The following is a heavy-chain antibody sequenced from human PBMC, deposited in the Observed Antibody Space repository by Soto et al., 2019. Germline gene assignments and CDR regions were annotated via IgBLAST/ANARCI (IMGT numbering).Heavy chain of an antibody. Sequence: QVHLVESGGALVKPGGSLRLSCAVSGFSFSDYSMNWIRQAPGKGLEWLSYISSTATYTNYADSVRGRFTISRDSAKNSLYLDMNGVRAEDTAVYYCARARLVVEGRFDYWGQGTLVTVSS. CDR3: ARARLVVEGRFDY. CDR1: GFSFSDYS. J-gene: IGHJ4*02. V-gene: IGHV3-11*06. D-gene: IGHD3-22*01. CDR2: ISSTATYT.